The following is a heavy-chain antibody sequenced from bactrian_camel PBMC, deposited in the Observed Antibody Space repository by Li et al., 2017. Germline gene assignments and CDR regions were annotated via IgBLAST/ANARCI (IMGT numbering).Heavy chain of an antibody. Sequence: HVQLVESGGGSVQAGGSLVLSCAASGYTYTAGCMGWFRQAPGKEREGVAVIYTATYPGDSRAYYADSVKGRFTISRDNAKNTLYLQLNSLKTEDTALCYCGTRYPGSWYRTYWGQGTQVTVS. CDR3: GTRYPGSWYRTY. CDR2: IYTATYPGDSRA. CDR1: GYTYTAGC. D-gene: IGHD6*01. J-gene: IGHJ4*01. V-gene: IGHV3S54*01.